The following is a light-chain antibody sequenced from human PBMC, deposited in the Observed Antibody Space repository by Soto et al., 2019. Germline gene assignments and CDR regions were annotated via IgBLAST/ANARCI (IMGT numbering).Light chain of an antibody. V-gene: IGLV2-23*01. Sequence: QSVLTQPASVSGSPGQSITISCTGTSGDVGSYNVVSWYQQHPGKAPKLMIYEGSKRPSGVSNRFSGSKSGNTASLTISGLQAEDEADYYCCSYAGSRTWLFGGGTKLTVL. CDR3: CSYAGSRTWL. J-gene: IGLJ2*01. CDR2: EGS. CDR1: SGDVGSYNV.